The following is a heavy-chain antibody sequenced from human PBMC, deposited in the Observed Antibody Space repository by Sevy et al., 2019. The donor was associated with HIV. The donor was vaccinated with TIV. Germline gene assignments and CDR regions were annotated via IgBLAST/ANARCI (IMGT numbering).Heavy chain of an antibody. V-gene: IGHV3-33*01. CDR1: GFTFSNYG. CDR3: ARESGSNWYFDP. D-gene: IGHD1-26*01. CDR2: IFSDANIK. Sequence: GGSLRLSCAASGFTFSNYGMHWVRQAPGKGLEWVGAIFSDANIKYYVDSVKGRFAISRDNSKNTVYLQMNSLRAEDTAVYSCARESGSNWYFDPWGRGTPVTVSS. J-gene: IGHJ2*01.